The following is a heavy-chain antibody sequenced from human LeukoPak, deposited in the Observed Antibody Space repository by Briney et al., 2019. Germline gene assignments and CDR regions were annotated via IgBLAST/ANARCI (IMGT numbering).Heavy chain of an antibody. CDR1: GFTFSNYA. V-gene: IGHV3-23*01. CDR2: ISSSVSST. CDR3: ARQLGYCSDGSCYFDY. D-gene: IGHD2-15*01. Sequence: YPGGSLRLSCAASGFTFSNYAMSWVRRAPGRGLEWLLAISSSVSSTYYADSVKGRFTISRDNSKNTLHLQMNSLRTEDTAVYHCARQLGYCSDGSCYFDYWGQGTLVTVSS. J-gene: IGHJ4*02.